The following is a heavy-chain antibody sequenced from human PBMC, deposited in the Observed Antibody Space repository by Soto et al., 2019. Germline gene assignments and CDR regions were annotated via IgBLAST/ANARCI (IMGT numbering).Heavy chain of an antibody. Sequence: QVQLVESGGGVVQPGRSLRLSCAASGFTFSSYGMHWVRQAPGKGLAWVAVIWYDGSNKYYADSVKGRFTISRDNSKNTLYLQMNSLRAEDTVVYYCARACSSTSCYPSVDYWGQGTLVTVSS. J-gene: IGHJ4*02. CDR1: GFTFSSYG. CDR3: ARACSSTSCYPSVDY. V-gene: IGHV3-33*01. D-gene: IGHD2-2*01. CDR2: IWYDGSNK.